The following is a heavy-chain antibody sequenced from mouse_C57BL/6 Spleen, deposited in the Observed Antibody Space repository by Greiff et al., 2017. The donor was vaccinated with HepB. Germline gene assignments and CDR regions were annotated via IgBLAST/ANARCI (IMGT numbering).Heavy chain of an antibody. Sequence: VQLQQPGAELVKPGASVKMSCKASGYTFTSYWITWVKQRPGQGLEWIGDIYPGSGSTNYNEKFKSKATLTVDTSSSTAYMQLSSLTSDDSAVYYCARERDYYGSPFDYWGQGTTLTVSS. V-gene: IGHV1-55*01. CDR3: ARERDYYGSPFDY. CDR2: IYPGSGST. J-gene: IGHJ2*01. D-gene: IGHD1-1*01. CDR1: GYTFTSYW.